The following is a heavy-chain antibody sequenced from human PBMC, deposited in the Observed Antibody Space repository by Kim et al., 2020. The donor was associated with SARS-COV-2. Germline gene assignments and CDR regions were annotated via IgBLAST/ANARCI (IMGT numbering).Heavy chain of an antibody. CDR2: GIT. J-gene: IGHJ6*02. D-gene: IGHD3-3*02. CDR3: ARLAFYGMDV. V-gene: IGHV4-34*01. Sequence: GITNYNPPLKSRVSISADATKSQCSLNLTSMTAADTAVYYCARLAFYGMDVWGQGITVTVS.